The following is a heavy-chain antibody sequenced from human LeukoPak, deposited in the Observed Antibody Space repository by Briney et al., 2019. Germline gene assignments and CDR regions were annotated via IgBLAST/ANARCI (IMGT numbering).Heavy chain of an antibody. CDR1: GFTFSSYA. V-gene: IGHV3-23*01. J-gene: IGHJ3*02. D-gene: IGHD1-26*01. CDR2: ISGSGGST. Sequence: PGGSLRLSFAASGFTFSSYAMSWVRQAPGKGLEWVSAISGSGGSTYYADSVKGRFTISRDNSKNTLYLQMNSLRAEDTAVYYCARDSGAGGAFDIWGQGTMVTVSS. CDR3: ARDSGAGGAFDI.